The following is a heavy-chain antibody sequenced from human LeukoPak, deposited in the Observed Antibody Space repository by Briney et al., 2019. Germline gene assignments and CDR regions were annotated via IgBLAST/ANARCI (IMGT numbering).Heavy chain of an antibody. CDR3: ARRFDSSGWSAYYYYYYGMDV. CDR2: INHSGST. CDR1: GGSFSGYY. V-gene: IGHV4-34*01. D-gene: IGHD6-19*01. Sequence: PSETLSLICAVYGGSFSGYYWSWIRQPPGKGLEWIGEINHSGSTNYNPSLKSRVTISVDTSKNQFSLKLSSVTAADTAVYYCARRFDSSGWSAYYYYYYGMDVWGQGTTVTVSS. J-gene: IGHJ6*02.